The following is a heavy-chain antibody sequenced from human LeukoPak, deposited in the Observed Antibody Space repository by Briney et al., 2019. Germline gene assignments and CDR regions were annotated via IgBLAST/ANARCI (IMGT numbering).Heavy chain of an antibody. J-gene: IGHJ3*02. V-gene: IGHV7-4-1*02. CDR2: INPNTGNP. CDR3: ARDRIQLWIGNDAFDI. D-gene: IGHD5-18*01. CDR1: GHTFTSYA. Sequence: ASVKVSCKASGHTFTSYAMNWVRQAPGQGLEWMGWINPNTGNPTYAQGFTGRFVFSLDTSVSTAYLQISSLKAEDTAVYYCARDRIQLWIGNDAFDIWGQGTMVTVSS.